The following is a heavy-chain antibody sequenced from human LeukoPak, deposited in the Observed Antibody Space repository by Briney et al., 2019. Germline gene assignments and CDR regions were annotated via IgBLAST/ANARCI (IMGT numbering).Heavy chain of an antibody. V-gene: IGHV1-69*13. CDR1: GGTFSSYA. CDR3: ARPLDYDILTGYCPFGY. J-gene: IGHJ4*02. Sequence: SVKVSCKASGGTFSSYAISWVRQARGQGLEWMGGITPIFGTANYAQKFQGRVTITADESTSTAYMELSSLRSEDTAVYYCARPLDYDILTGYCPFGYWGQGTLVTVSS. CDR2: ITPIFGTA. D-gene: IGHD3-9*01.